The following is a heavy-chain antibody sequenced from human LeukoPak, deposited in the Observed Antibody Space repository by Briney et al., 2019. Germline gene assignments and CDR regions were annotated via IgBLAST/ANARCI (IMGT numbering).Heavy chain of an antibody. J-gene: IGHJ4*02. CDR2: IAADGRDK. V-gene: IGHV3-30*14. CDR1: GFTFTNYA. D-gene: IGHD2-2*01. Sequence: GGSLRLSCAVSGFTFTNYAMHWVRQAPGEGLEWVAVIAADGRDKHYADSVKGRFTISRDNSKNTLVLQMNSLKAEDTAVYYCASCSSTNCYWGQGTLVTVSS. CDR3: ASCSSTNCY.